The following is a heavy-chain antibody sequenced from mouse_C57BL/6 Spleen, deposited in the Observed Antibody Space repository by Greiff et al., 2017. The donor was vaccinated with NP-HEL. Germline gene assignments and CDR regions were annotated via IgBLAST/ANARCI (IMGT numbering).Heavy chain of an antibody. Sequence: QVQLKQPGAELVKPGASVKLSCKASGYTFTSYWMHWVKQRPGQGLEWIGMIHPNSGSTNYNEKFKSKATLTVDKSSSTAYMQLSSLTSEDSAVYYCARNLLFYAMDYWGQGTSVTVSS. J-gene: IGHJ4*01. V-gene: IGHV1-64*01. CDR3: ARNLLFYAMDY. D-gene: IGHD2-1*01. CDR1: GYTFTSYW. CDR2: IHPNSGST.